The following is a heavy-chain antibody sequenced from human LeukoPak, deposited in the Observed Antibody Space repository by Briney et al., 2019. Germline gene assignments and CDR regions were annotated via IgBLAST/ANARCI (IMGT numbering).Heavy chain of an antibody. J-gene: IGHJ6*03. CDR2: ISYDGSNK. Sequence: GGSLRLSCAASGFTVSSNYMSWVRQAPGKGLEWVAVISYDGSNKYYADSVKGRFTISRDNSKNTLYLQMNSLRAEDTAVYYCAKVEVVGATTRYYYYYMDVWGKGTTVTVSS. D-gene: IGHD1-26*01. CDR3: AKVEVVGATTRYYYYYMDV. V-gene: IGHV3-30*18. CDR1: GFTVSSNY.